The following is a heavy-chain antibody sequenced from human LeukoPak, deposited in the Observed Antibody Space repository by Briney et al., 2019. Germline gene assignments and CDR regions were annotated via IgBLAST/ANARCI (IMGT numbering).Heavy chain of an antibody. Sequence: PSETLSLTCTVSGGSISSYYWSWIRQPPGKGLEWIGIVYYTGSTYYAPSLKSRVTISIDTSKNQFSLKLTSVTAADTAVYYCARGDFSGSFVDYWGQGTLVTVSS. CDR3: ARGDFSGSFVDY. CDR2: VYYTGST. CDR1: GGSISSYY. V-gene: IGHV4-59*04. J-gene: IGHJ4*02. D-gene: IGHD1-26*01.